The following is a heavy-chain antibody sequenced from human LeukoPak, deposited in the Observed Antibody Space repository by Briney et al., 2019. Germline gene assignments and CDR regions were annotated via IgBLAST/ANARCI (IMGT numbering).Heavy chain of an antibody. D-gene: IGHD7-27*01. J-gene: IGHJ4*02. V-gene: IGHV3-48*01. CDR2: ISSGSRTI. CDR1: GFTFSSYS. CDR3: ARESTTGDRDFDY. Sequence: GGSLRLSCAASGFTFSSYSMNWVRQAPGRGLEWLSYISSGSRTIYYADSVKGRFTISRDNAKNSLYFQMNSLRVDDTAVYYCARESTTGDRDFDYWGQGTLITVSS.